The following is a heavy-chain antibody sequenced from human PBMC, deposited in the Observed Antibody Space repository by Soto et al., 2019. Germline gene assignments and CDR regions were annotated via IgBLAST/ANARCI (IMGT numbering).Heavy chain of an antibody. J-gene: IGHJ3*02. CDR2: ISSSGSTI. V-gene: IGHV3-11*01. CDR1: GFTFSDYY. D-gene: IGHD3-3*01. Sequence: GSLRLSCAASGFTFSDYYMSWIRQAPGKGLEWVSYISSSGSTIYYADSVKGRFTISRDNAKNSLYLQMNSLRAGDTAVYYCARDITILNAFDIWGQGTMVTDSS. CDR3: ARDITILNAFDI.